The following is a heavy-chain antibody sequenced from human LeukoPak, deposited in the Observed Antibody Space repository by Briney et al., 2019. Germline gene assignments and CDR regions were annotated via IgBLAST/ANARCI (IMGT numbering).Heavy chain of an antibody. V-gene: IGHV4-34*01. CDR3: ARGTLGYCSSTSCYIPYYFDY. CDR1: GGSFSGYY. CDR2: INHSGST. D-gene: IGHD2-2*02. J-gene: IGHJ4*02. Sequence: ASETLSLTCAVYGGSFSGYYWSWIRQPPGKGLEWIGEINHSGSTNYNPSLKSRVTISVDTSKNQFSLKLSSVTAADTAVYYCARGTLGYCSSTSCYIPYYFDYWGQGTRVTVSS.